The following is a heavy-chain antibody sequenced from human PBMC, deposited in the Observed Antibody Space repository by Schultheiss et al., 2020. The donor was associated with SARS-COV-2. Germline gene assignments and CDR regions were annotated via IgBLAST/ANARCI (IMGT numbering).Heavy chain of an antibody. V-gene: IGHV4-39*01. Sequence: GSLRLSCTVSGGSISSSSYYWGWIRQPPGKGLEWIGSIYYSGSTYYNPSLKSRVTISVDTSKNQFSLKLSSVTAADTAVYYCARICGYYDFWSGYYYYYYYYYMDVWGKGTTVTVS. CDR1: GGSISSSSYY. CDR2: IYYSGST. CDR3: ARICGYYDFWSGYYYYYYYYYMDV. J-gene: IGHJ6*03. D-gene: IGHD3-3*01.